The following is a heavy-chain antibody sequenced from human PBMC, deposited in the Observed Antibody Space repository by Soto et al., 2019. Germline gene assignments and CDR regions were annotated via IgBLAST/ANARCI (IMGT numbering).Heavy chain of an antibody. CDR2: IYYSGST. J-gene: IGHJ6*02. Sequence: ETLSLTCTVSGGSISSYYWSWIRQPPGKGLEWIGYIYYSGSTNYNPSLKSRVTISVDTSKNQFSLKLSSVTAADTAVYYCARARYSSSSFLGMDVWGQGTTVTVSS. V-gene: IGHV4-59*01. CDR3: ARARYSSSSFLGMDV. CDR1: GGSISSYY. D-gene: IGHD6-6*01.